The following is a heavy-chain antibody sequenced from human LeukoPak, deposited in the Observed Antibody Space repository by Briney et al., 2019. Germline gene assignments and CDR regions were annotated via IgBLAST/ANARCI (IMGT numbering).Heavy chain of an antibody. CDR3: TRESGAFSPFGF. J-gene: IGHJ4*02. D-gene: IGHD1-26*01. CDR1: GGSITTTNW. Sequence: SETLSLTCAVSGGSITTTNWCSWVRQPPGKGLVWIGEVHLSGATNYNPSLESRVSMSIDKSKNHLSLEVTSVTAADTAIYYCTRESGAFSPFGFWGQGTLLTVS. CDR2: VHLSGAT. V-gene: IGHV4-4*02.